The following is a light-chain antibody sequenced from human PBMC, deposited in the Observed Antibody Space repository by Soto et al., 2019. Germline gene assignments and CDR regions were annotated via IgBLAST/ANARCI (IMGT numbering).Light chain of an antibody. CDR2: DAS. J-gene: IGKJ4*01. CDR1: QGITTF. Sequence: DIQMTQSPSTLSASIGDRVTITCRASQGITTFLAWYQQKPGKAPQILIYDASNLEPWVPSRLSGGRSGTEFTLPISSLQPDDFATYYCQQYSTYPLTFGGGTRVEIK. V-gene: IGKV1-5*01. CDR3: QQYSTYPLT.